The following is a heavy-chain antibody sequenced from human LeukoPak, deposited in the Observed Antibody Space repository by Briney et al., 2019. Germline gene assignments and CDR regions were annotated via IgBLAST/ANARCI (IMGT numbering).Heavy chain of an antibody. CDR3: ARERGEPLDY. CDR1: GFTFSSYA. Sequence: GGSLRLSCAASGFTFSSYAMHWVRQAPGKGLEWVAVISYDGSNKYYADSVKGRFTISRDNSKNTLYLQMNSLRAEDTAVYYCARERGEPLDYWGQGTLVTVSS. V-gene: IGHV3-30-3*01. J-gene: IGHJ4*02. CDR2: ISYDGSNK. D-gene: IGHD3-16*01.